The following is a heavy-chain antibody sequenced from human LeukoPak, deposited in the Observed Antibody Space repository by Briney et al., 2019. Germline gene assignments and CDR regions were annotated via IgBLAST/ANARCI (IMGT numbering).Heavy chain of an antibody. CDR2: IYYSGST. Sequence: SETLSLTCTVSGGSISSYYWSWIRQPPGKGLEWIGYIYYSGSTNCNPSLKSRVTISVDTSKNQFSLKLSSVTAADTAVYYCARHVSDYGDYARGPHFDYWGQGTLVTVSS. J-gene: IGHJ4*02. CDR3: ARHVSDYGDYARGPHFDY. V-gene: IGHV4-59*08. CDR1: GGSISSYY. D-gene: IGHD4-17*01.